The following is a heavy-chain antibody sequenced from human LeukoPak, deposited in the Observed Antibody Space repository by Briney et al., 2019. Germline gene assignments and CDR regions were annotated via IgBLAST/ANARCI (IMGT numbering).Heavy chain of an antibody. J-gene: IGHJ4*02. CDR1: GYTFTGYY. D-gene: IGHD3-22*01. Sequence: ASVKVSCKASGYTFTGYYMHWVRQAPGQGLEWKGWINPNSGGTNYAQKFQGRVTMTRDTSISTAYMELSRLRSDDTAVYYCARGGFNYYYDSSGYCLDYWGQGTLVTVSS. V-gene: IGHV1-2*02. CDR2: INPNSGGT. CDR3: ARGGFNYYYDSSGYCLDY.